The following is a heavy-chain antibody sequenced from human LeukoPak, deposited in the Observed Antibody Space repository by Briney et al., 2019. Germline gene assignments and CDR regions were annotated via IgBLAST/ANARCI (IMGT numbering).Heavy chain of an antibody. Sequence: SETLSLTCSVSGASISSGSDYWSWIRQPAGKALEWIGRVHTSGNPNYNPSLENRVSISVDRSKNQFSLQLNSVTTADTAVYYCARDGGDLGPGTIRGARFYYYYMDVWGKGTAVIVSS. CDR3: ARDGGDLGPGTIRGARFYYYYMDV. CDR1: GASISSGSDY. D-gene: IGHD3-16*01. J-gene: IGHJ6*03. V-gene: IGHV4-61*02. CDR2: VHTSGNP.